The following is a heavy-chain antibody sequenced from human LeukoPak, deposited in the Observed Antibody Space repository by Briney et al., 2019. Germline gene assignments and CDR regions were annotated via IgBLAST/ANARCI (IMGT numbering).Heavy chain of an antibody. D-gene: IGHD5-18*01. Sequence: GGSLRLSCAASGFTFSSYAMSWVRQAPGKGLEWASAISGSGGSTYYADSVKGRFTISRDNSKNTLYLQMNSLRAEDTAVYYCAKDRGYSYGYPHYFDYWGQGTLVTVSS. CDR2: ISGSGGST. V-gene: IGHV3-23*01. CDR3: AKDRGYSYGYPHYFDY. J-gene: IGHJ4*02. CDR1: GFTFSSYA.